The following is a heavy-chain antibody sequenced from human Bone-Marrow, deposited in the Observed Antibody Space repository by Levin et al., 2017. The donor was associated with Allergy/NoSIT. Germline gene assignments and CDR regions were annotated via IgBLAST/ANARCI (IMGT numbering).Heavy chain of an antibody. CDR2: IYYSGST. CDR3: AREYYYDSSGESY. V-gene: IGHV4-30-4*01. J-gene: IGHJ4*02. Sequence: SETLSLTCTVSGGSISSGDYYWSWIRQPPGTGLEWIGYIYYSGSTYYNPSLKSRVTISVDTSKNQFSLKLSSVTAADTAVYYCAREYYYDSSGESYWGQGTLVTVSS. CDR1: GGSISSGDYY. D-gene: IGHD3-22*01.